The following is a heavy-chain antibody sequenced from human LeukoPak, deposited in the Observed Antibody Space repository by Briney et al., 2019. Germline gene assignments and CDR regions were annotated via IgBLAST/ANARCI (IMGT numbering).Heavy chain of an antibody. CDR2: ITGSGTYI. Sequence: GGSLRLSCAASRFTFSRYSMNWVRQAPGQGLEWVSSITGSGTYIYYADSVKGRFTISRDNAKNSLYLQMNSLRAEDTAVYYCAGARTGGTWSFDPWGQGTLVTVSS. V-gene: IGHV3-21*01. D-gene: IGHD2-15*01. CDR1: RFTFSRYS. J-gene: IGHJ5*02. CDR3: AGARTGGTWSFDP.